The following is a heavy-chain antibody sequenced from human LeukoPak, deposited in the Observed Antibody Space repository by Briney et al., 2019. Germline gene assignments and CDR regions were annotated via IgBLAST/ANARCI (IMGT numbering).Heavy chain of an antibody. D-gene: IGHD3-3*01. V-gene: IGHV4-59*01. Sequence: SETLSLTCTVSGGSISSYYWSWIRQPPGKGLEWIGYIYYSGSTNYNPSLKSRVTISVDTSKNQFSLKLSSVTAADTAVYYCARASLPHYDFWSGYRMDVWGKGTTVTVSS. J-gene: IGHJ6*03. CDR2: IYYSGST. CDR1: GGSISSYY. CDR3: ARASLPHYDFWSGYRMDV.